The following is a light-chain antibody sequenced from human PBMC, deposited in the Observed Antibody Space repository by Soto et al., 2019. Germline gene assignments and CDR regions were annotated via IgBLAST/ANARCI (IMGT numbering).Light chain of an antibody. CDR3: QQYYSYPRT. CDR2: AAS. Sequence: DILVTQSPSSLSASVGDRVTIPCRASQDINIWLAWYQQKAGKAPKLLIYAASTLQSGVPSRFSGSGSGTDFTLTISCLQSEDFATYYCQQYYSYPRTFGQGTKVDI. J-gene: IGKJ1*01. V-gene: IGKV1D-16*01. CDR1: QDINIW.